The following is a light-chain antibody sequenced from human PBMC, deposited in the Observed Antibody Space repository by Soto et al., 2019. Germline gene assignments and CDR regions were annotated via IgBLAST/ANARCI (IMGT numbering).Light chain of an antibody. Sequence: QSALTQPASVSGSPGQTVTISCTGTSSDVGGYNYVSWYQQPPGKAPKLMIYDVSNRPSGVSNRFSGSKSGNTASLTISGLQADDEADYYCSSYTSSSTLVFGGGTKVTVL. J-gene: IGLJ2*01. CDR3: SSYTSSSTLV. CDR2: DVS. CDR1: SSDVGGYNY. V-gene: IGLV2-14*01.